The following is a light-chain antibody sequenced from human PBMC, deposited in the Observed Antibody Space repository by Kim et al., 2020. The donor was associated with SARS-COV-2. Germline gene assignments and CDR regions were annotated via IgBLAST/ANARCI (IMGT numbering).Light chain of an antibody. Sequence: VSPGQTATITCSGDNLDNKYVCWYHQKAGQSPVLVMHQDARRPAGIPERFSGSNSGTTATLTISGTQPLDEGGYYCQAWDSNIVVFGGGTQLTVL. J-gene: IGLJ2*01. CDR1: NLDNKY. CDR3: QAWDSNIVV. V-gene: IGLV3-1*01. CDR2: QDA.